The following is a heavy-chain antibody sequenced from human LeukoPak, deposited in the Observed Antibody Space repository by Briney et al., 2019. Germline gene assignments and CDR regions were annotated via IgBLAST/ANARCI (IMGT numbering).Heavy chain of an antibody. Sequence: GGSLRLSCAASGFTFSSHAMHWVRQAPGKGLEWVAVISYDGSNKYYADSVKGRFTISRDNSKNTLYLQMNSLRAEDTAVYYCARGAAGVLGYCSSTSCYNWFDPWGQGTLVTVSS. CDR2: ISYDGSNK. J-gene: IGHJ5*02. D-gene: IGHD2-2*01. V-gene: IGHV3-30-3*01. CDR3: ARGAAGVLGYCSSTSCYNWFDP. CDR1: GFTFSSHA.